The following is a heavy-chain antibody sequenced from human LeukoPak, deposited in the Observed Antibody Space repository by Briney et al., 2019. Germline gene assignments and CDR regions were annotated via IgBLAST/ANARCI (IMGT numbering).Heavy chain of an antibody. CDR3: ARAPATVVEFDC. V-gene: IGHV3-7*05. Sequence: PGGSLRLSCAASGFTFSSYWMSWVRQAPGKGLEWVANIKPDGSEKYYVDSVKGRFTISRDNANNSLSLQMSSLRAEDTAVYYCARAPATVVEFDCWGQGTLVTVSS. CDR2: IKPDGSEK. D-gene: IGHD4-23*01. J-gene: IGHJ4*02. CDR1: GFTFSSYW.